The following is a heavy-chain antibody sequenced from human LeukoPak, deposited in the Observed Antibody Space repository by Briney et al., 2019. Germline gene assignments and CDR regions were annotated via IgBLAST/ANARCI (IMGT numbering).Heavy chain of an antibody. D-gene: IGHD3-16*01. CDR2: IKQDGGER. CDR3: ARSRAAVVMGELIPSFYYGMDV. J-gene: IGHJ6*02. CDR1: GFTFSNYG. V-gene: IGHV3-7*03. Sequence: GGSLRLSCAASGFTFSNYGMNWVRQVPGKGLEWVAAIKQDGGERYYVDSVEGRFTISRDNGKTSVYLQMNSLRADDTAVYYCARSRAAVVMGELIPSFYYGMDVWGQGTTVTVSS.